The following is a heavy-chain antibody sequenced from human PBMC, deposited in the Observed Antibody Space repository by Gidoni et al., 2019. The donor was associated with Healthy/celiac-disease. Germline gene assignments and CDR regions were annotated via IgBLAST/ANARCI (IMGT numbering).Heavy chain of an antibody. CDR2: ISYDGSNK. CDR3: ARNLDWSGYYLNAFDI. CDR1: GFTFSSYA. V-gene: IGHV3-30*04. Sequence: QVQLVESGGGVVQPGRSLSLSCAASGFTFSSYAMHWVRQAPGKGLEWVAVISYDGSNKYYADSVKGRFTISRDNSKNTLYLQMNSLRAEDTAVYYCARNLDWSGYYLNAFDIWGQGTMVTVSS. D-gene: IGHD3-3*01. J-gene: IGHJ3*02.